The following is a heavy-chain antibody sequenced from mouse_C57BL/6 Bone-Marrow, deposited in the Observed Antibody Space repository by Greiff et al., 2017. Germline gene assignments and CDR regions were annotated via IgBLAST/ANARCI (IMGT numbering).Heavy chain of an antibody. D-gene: IGHD2-5*01. V-gene: IGHV5-4*01. J-gene: IGHJ4*01. CDR3: ARDHSNYYAMDY. CDR1: GFTFSSYA. Sequence: LLVESGGGLVKPGGSLKLSCAASGFTFSSYAMSWVRQPPDKRLEWVATISDGGSYTYYPDNVKGRFPISRDNAKNNLYLQMSHLKSEDTAMYYCARDHSNYYAMDYWGQGTSVTVSS. CDR2: ISDGGSYT.